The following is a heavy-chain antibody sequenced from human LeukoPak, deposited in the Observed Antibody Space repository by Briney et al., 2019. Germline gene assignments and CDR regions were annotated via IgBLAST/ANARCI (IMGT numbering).Heavy chain of an antibody. Sequence: PSETLSLTCTVSGGSISSYYWSWIRQPPGKGLEWIGYIYYSGSTNYNSSLKSRVTISVDTSKNQFSLKLSSVTAADTAVYYCARVPQATYYDFWSGPVDAFDIWGQGTMVTVSS. D-gene: IGHD3-3*01. CDR3: ARVPQATYYDFWSGPVDAFDI. J-gene: IGHJ3*02. CDR2: IYYSGST. V-gene: IGHV4-59*01. CDR1: GGSISSYY.